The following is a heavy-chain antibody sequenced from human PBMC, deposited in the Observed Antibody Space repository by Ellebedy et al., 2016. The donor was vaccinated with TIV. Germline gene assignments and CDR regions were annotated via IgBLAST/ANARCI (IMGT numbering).Heavy chain of an antibody. CDR1: GGTFNIYY. V-gene: IGHV4-34*01. D-gene: IGHD5-18*01. CDR2: INHSESP. CDR3: TRGRGGLSYGPPMDI. J-gene: IGHJ4*02. Sequence: SETLSLTXAVYGGTFNIYYWTWIRQSPGKGLEWIGEINHSESPNSNPSLESRVTISVDTSKNHFFLNLTSVTAADTAVYYCTRGRGGLSYGPPMDIWGQGTLVTVSS.